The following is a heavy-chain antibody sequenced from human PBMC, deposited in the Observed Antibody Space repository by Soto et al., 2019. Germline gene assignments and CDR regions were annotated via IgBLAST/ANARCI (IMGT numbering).Heavy chain of an antibody. Sequence: SETLSLTCTVSGGSISSSSYYWGWIRQPPGKGLEWIGSIYYSGSTYYNPSLKSLVTISVDTSKNPFSRRLSSVTAAETAVYCCARDQPAAMGGSYYHDAFDIWGQGTMVTVSS. D-gene: IGHD1-26*01. CDR1: GGSISSSSYY. V-gene: IGHV4-39*07. J-gene: IGHJ3*02. CDR2: IYYSGST. CDR3: ARDQPAAMGGSYYHDAFDI.